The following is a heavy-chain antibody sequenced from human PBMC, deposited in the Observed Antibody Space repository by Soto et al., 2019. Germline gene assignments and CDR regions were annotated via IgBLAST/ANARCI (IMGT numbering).Heavy chain of an antibody. CDR1: GFTFSNYW. V-gene: IGHV3-74*02. CDR3: ARGDCVGSTCYSLAGSFYYYMDV. CDR2: INSDGSVS. D-gene: IGHD2-15*01. Sequence: EVQLVESGGGLVQPGGSLRLSCAASGFTFSNYWMYWVRQAPGKGLEWVSRINSDGSVSSHADSVRGRLTISRDNVKNTLYLHMDSLRAEDTAVYFCARGDCVGSTCYSLAGSFYYYMDVWGKGTTVTVFS. J-gene: IGHJ6*03.